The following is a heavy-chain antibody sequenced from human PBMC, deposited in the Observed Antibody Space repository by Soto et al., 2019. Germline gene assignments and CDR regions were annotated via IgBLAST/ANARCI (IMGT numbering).Heavy chain of an antibody. V-gene: IGHV1-2*02. D-gene: IGHD5-12*01. J-gene: IGHJ4*02. CDR3: ARHSGYDYVFDY. Sequence: QVQLVQSGAEVKKPGASVKVSCKASGYTFTGYYIHWVRQAPGQGLEWMGWINPNNGDTNYAQKLQGRVTMTRDTSTSTAYMELSSLTFDDTAVYYCARHSGYDYVFDYWGQGTLVTVSS. CDR2: INPNNGDT. CDR1: GYTFTGYY.